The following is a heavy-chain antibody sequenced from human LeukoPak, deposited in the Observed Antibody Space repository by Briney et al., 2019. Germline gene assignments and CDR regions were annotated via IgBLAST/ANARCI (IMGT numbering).Heavy chain of an antibody. CDR3: ARDPPAPKYYYDSSGSSAV. Sequence: GGSLRLSCAASGFTFSSYATSWVRQAPGKGLEWVSAISGSGGSTYYADSVKGRFTISRDNAKNSLYLQMNSLRAEDTAVYYCARDPPAPKYYYDSSGSSAVWGQGTLVTVSS. J-gene: IGHJ4*02. CDR2: ISGSGGST. CDR1: GFTFSSYA. D-gene: IGHD3-22*01. V-gene: IGHV3-23*01.